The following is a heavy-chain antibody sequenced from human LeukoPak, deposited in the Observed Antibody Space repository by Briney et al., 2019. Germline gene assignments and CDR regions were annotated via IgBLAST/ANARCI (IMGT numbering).Heavy chain of an antibody. J-gene: IGHJ5*02. V-gene: IGHV5-10-1*01. CDR3: ARTPPLLWFGELLFHTNWFDP. CDR2: IDPSDSYT. D-gene: IGHD3-10*01. CDR1: GYSFTSYW. Sequence: GESLQISCKGSGYSFTSYWISWVRQMPGKGLEWMGRIDPSDSYTNYSPSFQGHVTISADKSISTAYLQWSSLKASDTAMYYCARTPPLLWFGELLFHTNWFDPWGQGTLVTVSS.